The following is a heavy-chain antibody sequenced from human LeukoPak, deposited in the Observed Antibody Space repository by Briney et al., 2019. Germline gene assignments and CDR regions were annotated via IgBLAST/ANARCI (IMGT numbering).Heavy chain of an antibody. V-gene: IGHV1-69*05. J-gene: IGHJ5*02. D-gene: IGHD3-9*01. CDR1: GGTFSSYA. Sequence: EASVKVSCKASGGTFSSYAISWVRQAPGQGLEWMGGITPIFGTANYAQKFQGRVTITTDESTSTAYMELSSLRSEDTAVYYCARAPRSYYDILTGYLNNWFDPWGQGTLVTVSS. CDR2: ITPIFGTA. CDR3: ARAPRSYYDILTGYLNNWFDP.